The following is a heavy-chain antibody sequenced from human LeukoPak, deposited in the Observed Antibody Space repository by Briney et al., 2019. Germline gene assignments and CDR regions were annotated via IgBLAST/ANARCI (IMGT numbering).Heavy chain of an antibody. CDR2: IDSSSSTI. CDR1: GFSFSTYS. V-gene: IGHV3-48*01. Sequence: GGSLRLSCAASGFSFSTYSMNWVRQAPGKGLEWVSYIDSSSSTIYYADSVKGRFTISRDNAKNSLYLQMNSLRAEDTAVYYCATPFDYWGQGTLVTVSS. J-gene: IGHJ4*02. CDR3: ATPFDY.